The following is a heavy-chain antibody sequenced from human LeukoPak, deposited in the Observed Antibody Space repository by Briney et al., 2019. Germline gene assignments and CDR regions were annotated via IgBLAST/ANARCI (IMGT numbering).Heavy chain of an antibody. CDR2: INPKSGGT. V-gene: IGHV1-2*06. CDR1: GYTFTDYY. Sequence: GASVKVSSKASGYTFTDYYIHWVRQAPGQGLEWMGRINPKSGGTNYAQKFQGRVTMTRDTFISTAYMELSRLRSDDTAVFYCARDPWGGDIVVVPAAIHDPWGQGTLVTVSS. CDR3: ARDPWGGDIVVVPAAIHDP. D-gene: IGHD2-2*01. J-gene: IGHJ5*02.